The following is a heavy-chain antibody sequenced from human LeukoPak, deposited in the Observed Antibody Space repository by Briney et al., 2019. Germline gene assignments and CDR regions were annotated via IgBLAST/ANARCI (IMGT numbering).Heavy chain of an antibody. V-gene: IGHV3-23*01. J-gene: IGHJ4*02. Sequence: GGSLRLSCAASGFTFSSYAMSWVRQAPGKGLEWVSAISGSGGSTYYADSVKGRFTISRDNSKNTLYLQMNSLRAEDTAVYYCARTLIEYSVSSCYFDYWGQGTLVTVSS. CDR1: GFTFSSYA. D-gene: IGHD6-6*01. CDR2: ISGSGGST. CDR3: ARTLIEYSVSSCYFDY.